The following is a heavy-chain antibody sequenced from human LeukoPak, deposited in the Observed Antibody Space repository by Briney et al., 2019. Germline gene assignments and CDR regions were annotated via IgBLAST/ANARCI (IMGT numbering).Heavy chain of an antibody. CDR3: ARGGGDNWNYGGWFDP. Sequence: SETLSLTCTVSGGSISSSSYYRGWIRQPPGKGLEWIGSIYYSGSTYYNPSLKSRVTISVDTSKNQFSLKLSSVTAADTAVYYCARGGGDNWNYGGWFDPWGQGTLVTVSS. CDR1: GGSISSSSYY. D-gene: IGHD1-7*01. J-gene: IGHJ5*02. CDR2: IYYSGST. V-gene: IGHV4-39*07.